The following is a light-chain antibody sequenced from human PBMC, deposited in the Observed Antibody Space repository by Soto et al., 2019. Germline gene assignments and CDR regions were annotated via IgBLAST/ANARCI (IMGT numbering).Light chain of an antibody. Sequence: DIQMTQFPSSLSASVGDSVTISRRASQSVSTYLNWYQQKPGEAPKLLIYAASSLQSGVPSRFNGSGFGTDFTFAISSLQPEDLATYYCQQSYRAQWTFGRGTKVDIK. CDR2: AAS. CDR1: QSVSTY. V-gene: IGKV1-39*01. J-gene: IGKJ1*01. CDR3: QQSYRAQWT.